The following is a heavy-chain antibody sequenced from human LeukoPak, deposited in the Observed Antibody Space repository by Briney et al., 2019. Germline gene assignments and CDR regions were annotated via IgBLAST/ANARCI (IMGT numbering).Heavy chain of an antibody. CDR3: ARTHRYCSSTSCYLPYYYQYMDV. V-gene: IGHV1-2*02. J-gene: IGHJ6*03. D-gene: IGHD2-2*01. CDR2: INPNSGGT. CDR1: GYTFTGYY. Sequence: GASVKVSCKASGYTFTGYYMHWVRQAPGQGLEWMGWINPNSGGTNYAQKLQGRVTMTRDTSISTAYMELSRLRSDDTAVYYCARTHRYCSSTSCYLPYYYQYMDVWGKGTTVTVSS.